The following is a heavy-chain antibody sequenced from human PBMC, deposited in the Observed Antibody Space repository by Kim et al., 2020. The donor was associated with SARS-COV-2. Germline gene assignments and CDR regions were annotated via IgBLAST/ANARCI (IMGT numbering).Heavy chain of an antibody. Sequence: GGSLRLSCATSGFTFNSYAMSWVRQAPGKGLDWFSGISGDGISTYYADSVKGRFTISRDNSKNTLYLQMNTLRAEDTAVYYCAKDRLTLNYYDSSGYYYGRYFFDYWGQGTVVTVSS. CDR3: AKDRLTLNYYDSSGYYYGRYFFDY. D-gene: IGHD3-22*01. CDR1: GFTFNSYA. J-gene: IGHJ4*02. V-gene: IGHV3-23*01. CDR2: ISGDGIST.